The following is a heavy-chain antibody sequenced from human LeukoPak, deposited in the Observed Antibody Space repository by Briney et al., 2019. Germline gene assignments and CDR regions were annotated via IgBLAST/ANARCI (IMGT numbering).Heavy chain of an antibody. CDR2: INHSGST. Sequence: SETLSLTCAVYGGSSSGYYWSWIRQPPGKGLERMGEINHSGSTKYNPSLKSRATISVHTSKKQFPRKLSSVTGAATAVYYFARGPDDSSGYSRYYYYYYTDVWGKGTTVTVSS. J-gene: IGHJ6*03. D-gene: IGHD3-22*01. CDR1: GGSSSGYY. CDR3: ARGPDDSSGYSRYYYYYYTDV. V-gene: IGHV4-34*01.